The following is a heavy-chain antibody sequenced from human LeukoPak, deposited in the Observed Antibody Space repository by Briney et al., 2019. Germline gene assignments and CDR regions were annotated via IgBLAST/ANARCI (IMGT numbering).Heavy chain of an antibody. D-gene: IGHD3-10*01. V-gene: IGHV3-23*01. CDR3: AKGDYYDFDY. Sequence: PGGSLRLSCAASGFPFSNYGMEWVRQAPGKGLEWVSIITSGVGITYYADSVKGRFTISRDNSKNTLYLEMNSLRAEDTAVYYCAKGDYYDFDYWGQGTLVTVSS. CDR1: GFPFSNYG. J-gene: IGHJ4*02. CDR2: ITSGVGIT.